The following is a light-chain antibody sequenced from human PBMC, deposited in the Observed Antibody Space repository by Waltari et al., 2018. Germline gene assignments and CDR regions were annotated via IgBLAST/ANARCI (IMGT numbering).Light chain of an antibody. Sequence: DIVMTQSPLSLPVTPGEPASISCRSSQSLLHSNGYNYLDWYLQKPGQSPQLLIYFGSYPASRVPYRFSGSGSGTDFTLKISRVEAEDVGVYYCMQALQTPPTFGGGTKVEIK. J-gene: IGKJ4*01. CDR2: FGS. CDR1: QSLLHSNGYNY. CDR3: MQALQTPPT. V-gene: IGKV2-28*01.